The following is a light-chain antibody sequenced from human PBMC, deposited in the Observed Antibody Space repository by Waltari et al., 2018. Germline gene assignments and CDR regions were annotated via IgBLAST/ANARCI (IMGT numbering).Light chain of an antibody. V-gene: IGLV2-14*01. CDR2: EVS. Sequence: QSALTQPASVSGSPGQAITISCTGTSSDIGRYNYVSWYQQHPGKAPKLVISEVSNRPAGVCNRFSGSKSGNTASLTISGLQAEDGAHYYCSSYTNSGNVVFGGGTKLTVL. J-gene: IGLJ2*01. CDR3: SSYTNSGNVV. CDR1: SSDIGRYNY.